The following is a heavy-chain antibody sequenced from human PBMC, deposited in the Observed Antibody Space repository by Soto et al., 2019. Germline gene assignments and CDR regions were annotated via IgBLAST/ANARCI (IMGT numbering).Heavy chain of an antibody. CDR2: IIPIFGTA. CDR1: GVTFSSYA. J-gene: IGHJ3*02. V-gene: IGHV1-69*13. Sequence: SVKVSCKASGVTFSSYAISWVRQAPGQGLEWMGGIIPIFGTANYAQKFQGRVTITADESTSTAYMELSSLRSEDTAVYYCARGHYYDSSGYYQYDAFDIWGQGTMVTVSS. D-gene: IGHD3-22*01. CDR3: ARGHYYDSSGYYQYDAFDI.